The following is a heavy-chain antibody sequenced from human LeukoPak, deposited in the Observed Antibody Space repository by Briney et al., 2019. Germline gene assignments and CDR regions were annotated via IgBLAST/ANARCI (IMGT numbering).Heavy chain of an antibody. CDR2: ISTTGTTV. J-gene: IGHJ4*02. D-gene: IGHD4-17*01. CDR1: GFTFSGYE. Sequence: GGSLRLSCAASGFTFSGYEVNWVRQAPGKGLEWVSYISTTGTTVYYADSVKGRFTISRDNVKNSLYLQMNSLRDEDTAVYYCARGGDYGDYVGFAYWGQGTLVTVSS. V-gene: IGHV3-48*03. CDR3: ARGGDYGDYVGFAY.